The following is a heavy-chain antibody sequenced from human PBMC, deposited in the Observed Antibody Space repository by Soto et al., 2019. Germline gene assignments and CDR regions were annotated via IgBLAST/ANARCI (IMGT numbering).Heavy chain of an antibody. Sequence: QVQLVQSGAEVKKPGASVKVSCKASGYTFTSYGISWVRQAPGQGLEWMGWISAYNGNTNYAQKLQGRVTMTTDTSPSPAYMELRSLRSDDTAVYYCARAVDYYDSSGYYAHEYFQHWGQGTLVTVSS. CDR3: ARAVDYYDSSGYYAHEYFQH. J-gene: IGHJ1*01. CDR1: GYTFTSYG. V-gene: IGHV1-18*01. CDR2: ISAYNGNT. D-gene: IGHD3-22*01.